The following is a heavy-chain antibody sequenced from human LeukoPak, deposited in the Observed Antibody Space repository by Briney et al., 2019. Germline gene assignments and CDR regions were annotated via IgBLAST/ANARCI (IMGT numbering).Heavy chain of an antibody. CDR1: GGSISSGSYY. CDR2: IYTSRST. V-gene: IGHV4-61*02. D-gene: IGHD6-13*01. CDR3: ARDVFPVFPNGVEQQLAGWFDP. Sequence: SETLPLTCTVSGGSISSGSYYWSWIRQPAGKGLEWIGRIYTSRSTNYNPSLKSRVTISVDTSKNQSSLKLSSVTAADTAVYYCARDVFPVFPNGVEQQLAGWFDPWGQGTLVTVSS. J-gene: IGHJ5*02.